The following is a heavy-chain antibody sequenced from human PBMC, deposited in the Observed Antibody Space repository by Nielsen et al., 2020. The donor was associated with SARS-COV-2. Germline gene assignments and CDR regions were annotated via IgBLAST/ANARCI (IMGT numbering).Heavy chain of an antibody. J-gene: IGHJ6*02. D-gene: IGHD2-2*01. Sequence: ASVKVSCKVSGFTLTELSMHWVRQAPGKGLEWMGGFDPEDGETIYAQKLQGRVTMTTDTSTSTAYMELRSLRSDDTAVYYCAREGQPDYYYGMDVWGQGTTVTVSS. CDR1: GFTLTELS. V-gene: IGHV1-24*01. CDR3: AREGQPDYYYGMDV. CDR2: FDPEDGET.